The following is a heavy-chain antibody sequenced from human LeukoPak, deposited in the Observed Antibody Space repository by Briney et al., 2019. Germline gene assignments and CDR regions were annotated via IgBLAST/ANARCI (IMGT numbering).Heavy chain of an antibody. Sequence: GASLKVSCKASGYTFTSYDINWVRQATGQGLEWMGCMNPNSGNTGYAQNFQGRVTMTRNTSKSTAYMELSNLRAEDTAVYYCAREPHSSSWNYYYYYYMDVWGKGTTVTVSS. D-gene: IGHD6-13*01. CDR3: AREPHSSSWNYYYYYYMDV. J-gene: IGHJ6*03. CDR1: GYTFTSYD. V-gene: IGHV1-8*01. CDR2: MNPNSGNT.